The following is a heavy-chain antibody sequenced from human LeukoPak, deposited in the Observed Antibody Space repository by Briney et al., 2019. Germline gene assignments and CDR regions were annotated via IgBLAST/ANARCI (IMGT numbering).Heavy chain of an antibody. Sequence: PSETLSLTCTVSGYSISSGYYWGWIRQPPGKGLEWIGSIYHSGSTYYNPSLKSRVTISVDTSKNQFSLKLSSVTAADTAVYYCARYKMATALFDYWGQGTLVTVSS. CDR2: IYHSGST. J-gene: IGHJ4*02. CDR3: ARYKMATALFDY. CDR1: GYSISSGYY. D-gene: IGHD5-24*01. V-gene: IGHV4-38-2*02.